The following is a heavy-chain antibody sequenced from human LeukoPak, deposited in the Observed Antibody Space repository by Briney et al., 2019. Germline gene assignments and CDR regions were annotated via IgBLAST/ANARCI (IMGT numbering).Heavy chain of an antibody. D-gene: IGHD1-26*01. Sequence: PSQTLSLTCTVSGGSVSSGGYYWSWIRQHPGKGLEWIGYIYYSGSTYYNPSLKSRVTISVDTSKNQFSLKLSSVTAADTAVYYCARGSTSYPLLGFDYWGQGTLVTVSS. CDR3: ARGSTSYPLLGFDY. J-gene: IGHJ4*02. V-gene: IGHV4-31*03. CDR2: IYYSGST. CDR1: GGSVSSGGYY.